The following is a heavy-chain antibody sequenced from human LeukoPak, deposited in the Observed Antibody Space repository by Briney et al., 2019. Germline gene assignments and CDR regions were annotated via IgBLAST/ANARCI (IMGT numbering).Heavy chain of an antibody. Sequence: GGSLRLSCAASGFTFDDYAMHWARQAPGKGLEWVSGISWNSGSIGYADSVKGRFTISRDNAKNSLYLQMNSLRAEDTALYYCAKDLPRYCSGGSCPFDYWGQGTLVTVSS. CDR3: AKDLPRYCSGGSCPFDY. CDR1: GFTFDDYA. CDR2: ISWNSGSI. D-gene: IGHD2-15*01. V-gene: IGHV3-9*01. J-gene: IGHJ4*02.